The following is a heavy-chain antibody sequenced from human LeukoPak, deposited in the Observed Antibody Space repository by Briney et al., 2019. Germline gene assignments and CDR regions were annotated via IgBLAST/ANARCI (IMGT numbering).Heavy chain of an antibody. V-gene: IGHV1-2*02. D-gene: IGHD6-13*01. CDR1: GYTFTGYY. Sequence: ASVKVSCKAPGYTFTGYYMHWVRQAPGQGLEWMGWINPNSGGTNYAQKFQGRVTMTRDTSISTAYMELSRLRSDDTAVYYCARDDGYSSSWDYWGQGTLVTVSS. CDR2: INPNSGGT. CDR3: ARDDGYSSSWDY. J-gene: IGHJ4*02.